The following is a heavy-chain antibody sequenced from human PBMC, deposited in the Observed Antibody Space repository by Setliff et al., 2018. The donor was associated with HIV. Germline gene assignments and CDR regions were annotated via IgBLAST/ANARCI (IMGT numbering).Heavy chain of an antibody. Sequence: GASVKVSCKASGYTFTNFGISWVRQAPGQGPEWMGWISGCNGNTNYAEKFQGRLTLTTDTSTSTVYPELRSLTSDDTAVYYCTRVHCDGTGGDYWGQGTLVTVSS. CDR1: GYTFTNFG. J-gene: IGHJ4*02. CDR2: ISGCNGNT. V-gene: IGHV1-18*01. CDR3: TRVHCDGTGGDY. D-gene: IGHD3-10*01.